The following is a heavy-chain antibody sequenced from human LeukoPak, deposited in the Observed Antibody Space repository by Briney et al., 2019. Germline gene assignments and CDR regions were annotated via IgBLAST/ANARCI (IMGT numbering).Heavy chain of an antibody. Sequence: SVKVSCKASGGTFSSYTISLVRQAPGQALEWIGRIIPILGISNYAQQFQGRVTITEDKATSTVYLELSSLRSEDKAVYFRAPSDPSQGGAFDIWPQGTMVSVSS. V-gene: IGHV1-69*02. CDR3: APSDPSQGGAFDI. J-gene: IGHJ3*02. D-gene: IGHD3-16*01. CDR2: IIPILGIS. CDR1: GGTFSSYT.